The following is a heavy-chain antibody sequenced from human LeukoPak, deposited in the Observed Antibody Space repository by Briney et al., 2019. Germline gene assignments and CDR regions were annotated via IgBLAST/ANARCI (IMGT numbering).Heavy chain of an antibody. Sequence: SQTLSLTCTVSGDSISSGNYYWTWIRQPAGKGLEWIGRIYTSGSTNYNPSLKSRVTISVDTSKNQFSLKLSSVTAADTAVYYCARGRLQGFDYWGQGTLVTVSS. CDR3: ARGRLQGFDY. CDR2: IYTSGST. D-gene: IGHD4-11*01. CDR1: GDSISSGNYY. J-gene: IGHJ4*02. V-gene: IGHV4-61*02.